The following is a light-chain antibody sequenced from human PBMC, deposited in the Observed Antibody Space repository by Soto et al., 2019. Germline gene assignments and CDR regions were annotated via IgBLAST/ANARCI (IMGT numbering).Light chain of an antibody. CDR2: QAS. V-gene: IGKV1-5*03. CDR1: QSLSSW. Sequence: DIQMTQSPSTLSASVVDRVTITCRASQSLSSWLAWYQQKPGKAPKLLISQASSLEYGVPSRFSGSGSDTEFTLTISSLQPDDFATYYCQQYKSYSRTFGQGTKVEIK. CDR3: QQYKSYSRT. J-gene: IGKJ1*01.